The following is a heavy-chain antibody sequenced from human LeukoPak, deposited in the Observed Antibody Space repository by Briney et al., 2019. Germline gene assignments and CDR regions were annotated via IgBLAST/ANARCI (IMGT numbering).Heavy chain of an antibody. CDR1: GGSFSGYY. CDR3: ARGRISGYSNYGFDY. V-gene: IGHV4-34*01. J-gene: IGHJ4*02. Sequence: SETLSLTCAVYGGSFSGYYWSWIRQPPGRGLEWIGEINHSGSTNYNPSLKSRVTISVDTSKNQFSLKLSSVTAADTAVYYCARGRISGYSNYGFDYWGQGTLVTVSS. D-gene: IGHD4-11*01. CDR2: INHSGST.